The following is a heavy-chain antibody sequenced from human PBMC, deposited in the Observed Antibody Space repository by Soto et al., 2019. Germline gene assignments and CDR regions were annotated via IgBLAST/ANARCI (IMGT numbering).Heavy chain of an antibody. J-gene: IGHJ4*02. V-gene: IGHV3-9*01. CDR3: ARRSGGYDRALDY. Sequence: GGSLRLSCAASGFTFDDYAMHWVRQAPGKGLEWVSDISWNSDSIGYADFVKGRFTISRDNAKNSLYLQMNSLRDEDTALYYCARRSGGYDRALDYWGQGTLVTVSS. CDR1: GFTFDDYA. CDR2: ISWNSDSI. D-gene: IGHD5-12*01.